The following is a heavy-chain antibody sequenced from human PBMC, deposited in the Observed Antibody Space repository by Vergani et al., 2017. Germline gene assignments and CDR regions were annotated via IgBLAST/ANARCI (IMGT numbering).Heavy chain of an antibody. D-gene: IGHD4-17*01. CDR2: ISGSGGST. Sequence: EVQLLESGGGLVQPGGSLRLSCAASGFTFSSYAMSWVRQAPGKGLEWVSAISGSGGSTYYADSVKGRFTISRDNSKNTLYLQMNSLRAEDTAVYYCAKAHTVTTFGFYYYYMDVWGKGTTGTVSS. J-gene: IGHJ6*03. CDR1: GFTFSSYA. V-gene: IGHV3-23*01. CDR3: AKAHTVTTFGFYYYYMDV.